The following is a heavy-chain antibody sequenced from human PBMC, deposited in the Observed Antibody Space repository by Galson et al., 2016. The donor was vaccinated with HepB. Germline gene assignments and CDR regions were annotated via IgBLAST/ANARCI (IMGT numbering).Heavy chain of an antibody. Sequence: SLRLSCAASGFTFSDYYMSWIRQAPGKGLEWVSYISSSGTTTYYAESVKGRFTISRDNAKNSLYLQRNSLRAEDTATYYCARDGAYISGSPYFYFGLDVWGQGTLVTVSS. CDR1: GFTFSDYY. V-gene: IGHV3-11*01. CDR3: ARDGAYISGSPYFYFGLDV. CDR2: ISSSGTTT. D-gene: IGHD3-10*01. J-gene: IGHJ4*02.